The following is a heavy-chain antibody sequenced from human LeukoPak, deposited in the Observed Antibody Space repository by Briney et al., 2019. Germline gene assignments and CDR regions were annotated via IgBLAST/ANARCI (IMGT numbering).Heavy chain of an antibody. CDR3: ARDEDIVVVVAATPGGAFDI. D-gene: IGHD2-15*01. CDR2: ISYDGSNK. V-gene: IGHV3-30-3*01. CDR1: GFTFGDYA. J-gene: IGHJ3*02. Sequence: GGSLRLSCTASGFTFGDYAMIWVRQAPGKGLEWVAVISYDGSNKYYADSVKGRFTISRDNSKNTLYLQMNSLRAEDTAVYYCARDEDIVVVVAATPGGAFDIWGQGTMVTVSS.